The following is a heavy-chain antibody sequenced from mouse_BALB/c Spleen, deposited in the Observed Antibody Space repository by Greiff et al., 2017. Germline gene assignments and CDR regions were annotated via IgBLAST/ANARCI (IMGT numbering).Heavy chain of an antibody. J-gene: IGHJ3*01. Sequence: VKLMESGPGLVAPSQSLSITCTVSGFSLTSYGVHWVRQPPGKGLEWLGVIWAGGSTNYNSALMSRLSISKDNSKSQVFLKMNSLQTDDTAMYYCARESYGNPFAYWGQGTLVTVSA. CDR3: ARESYGNPFAY. D-gene: IGHD2-1*01. CDR1: GFSLTSYG. V-gene: IGHV2-9*02. CDR2: IWAGGST.